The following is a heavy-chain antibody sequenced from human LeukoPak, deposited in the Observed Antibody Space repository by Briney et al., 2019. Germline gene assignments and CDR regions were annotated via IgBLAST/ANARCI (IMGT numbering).Heavy chain of an antibody. D-gene: IGHD6-13*01. J-gene: IGHJ4*02. Sequence: SVKVSCKASGGTFSSYAISWVRQAPGQGLEWMGRIIPILGIANYTQKFQGRVTITADKSTSTAYMELSSLRSEDTAVYYCARDQQLGTLDYWGQGTLVTVSS. V-gene: IGHV1-69*04. CDR2: IIPILGIA. CDR1: GGTFSSYA. CDR3: ARDQQLGTLDY.